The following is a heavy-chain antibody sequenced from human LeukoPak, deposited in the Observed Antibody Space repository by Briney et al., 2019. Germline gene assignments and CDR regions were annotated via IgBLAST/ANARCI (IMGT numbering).Heavy chain of an antibody. CDR3: TRHVTGYDFWSGYSFDP. CDR2: IRSKANSYAT. D-gene: IGHD3-3*01. Sequence: GGSLRLSCAASGFTFSGSATHWVRQASGKGLEWVGRIRSKANSYATAYAASVKGRFTISRDDSKNTAYLQMNSLKTEDTAVYYCTRHVTGYDFWSGYSFDPWGQGTLVTVSS. V-gene: IGHV3-73*01. J-gene: IGHJ5*02. CDR1: GFTFSGSA.